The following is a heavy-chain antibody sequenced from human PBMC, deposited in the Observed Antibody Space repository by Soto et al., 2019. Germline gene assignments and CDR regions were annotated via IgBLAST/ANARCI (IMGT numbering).Heavy chain of an antibody. D-gene: IGHD3-10*01. J-gene: IGHJ4*02. CDR3: VKDRTWELTMYYFDH. Sequence: EVQLVESGGGLVQPGRSLRLSCAASGFTLDDFALHWVRQVPGKGLEWVSGISWNSGGIRYADSVKGRFTISRDNAKKSLYLQMDSLKSEDSALYYCVKDRTWELTMYYFDHWGQGTLVTVSS. V-gene: IGHV3-9*01. CDR1: GFTLDDFA. CDR2: ISWNSGGI.